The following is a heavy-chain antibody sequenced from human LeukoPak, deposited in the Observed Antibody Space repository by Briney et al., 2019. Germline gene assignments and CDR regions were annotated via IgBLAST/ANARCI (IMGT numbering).Heavy chain of an antibody. CDR2: IYYSGST. CDR3: ARGWVPYGGYGVDY. D-gene: IGHD5-12*01. J-gene: IGHJ4*02. Sequence: PSETLSLTCTVSGGSISSYYWSWIRQPPGKGLEWLGYIYYSGSTNYNPSLKSRVTISVDTSKNQFSLKLSSVTAADTAVYYCARGWVPYGGYGVDYWGQGTLVTVSS. V-gene: IGHV4-59*08. CDR1: GGSISSYY.